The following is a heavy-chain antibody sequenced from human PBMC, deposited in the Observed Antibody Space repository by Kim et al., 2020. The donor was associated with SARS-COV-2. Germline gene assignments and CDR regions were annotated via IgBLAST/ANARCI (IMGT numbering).Heavy chain of an antibody. CDR3: AKVDTAMVGFYYYYGMDV. D-gene: IGHD5-18*01. Sequence: GRFSISRDNSKNTLYLQMNSLRAEDTTVYYCAKVDTAMVGFYYYYGMDVWGQGTTVTVSS. V-gene: IGHV3-30*02. J-gene: IGHJ6*02.